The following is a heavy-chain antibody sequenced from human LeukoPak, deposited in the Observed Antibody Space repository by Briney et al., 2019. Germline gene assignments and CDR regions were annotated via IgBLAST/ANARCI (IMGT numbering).Heavy chain of an antibody. CDR2: IYTSGST. V-gene: IGHV4-61*02. Sequence: TLSLTCTVSGVSISSCSYYWSWIRQPAGKGLEWIGRIYTSGSTNYNPSLKSRVTISVDTSKNQFSLKLSSVTAADTAVYYCARADIVVVTAIDYWGQGTLVTVSS. J-gene: IGHJ4*02. CDR3: ARADIVVVTAIDY. D-gene: IGHD2-21*02. CDR1: GVSISSCSYY.